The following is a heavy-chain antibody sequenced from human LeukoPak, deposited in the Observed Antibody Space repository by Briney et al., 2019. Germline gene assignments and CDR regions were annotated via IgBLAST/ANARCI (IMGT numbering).Heavy chain of an antibody. J-gene: IGHJ4*02. CDR3: ARHLIYYDTTFYPGDY. Sequence: SETLSLTCTVSGDSVRTSNYYWSWIRQPPGKGLEWIGTIYYSGSTYYNPSLKSRVTISVDTSKNQFSLKLNSVTAADTAVYYCARHLIYYDTTFYPGDYWGQGTLVTVSS. CDR2: IYYSGST. CDR1: GDSVRTSNYY. V-gene: IGHV4-39*01. D-gene: IGHD3-22*01.